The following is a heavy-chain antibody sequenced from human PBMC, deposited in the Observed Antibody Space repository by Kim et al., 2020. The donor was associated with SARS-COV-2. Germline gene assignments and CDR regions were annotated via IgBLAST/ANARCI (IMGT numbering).Heavy chain of an antibody. D-gene: IGHD3-10*01. CDR2: ISGSGGST. CDR3: AKGGILWFGELLPLGY. J-gene: IGHJ4*02. CDR1: GFTFSSYA. Sequence: GGSLRLSCAASGFTFSSYAMSWVRQAPGKGLEWVSAISGSGGSTYYADSVKGRFTISRDNSKNTLYLQMNSLRAEDTAVYYCAKGGILWFGELLPLGYWGQGTLVTVSS. V-gene: IGHV3-23*01.